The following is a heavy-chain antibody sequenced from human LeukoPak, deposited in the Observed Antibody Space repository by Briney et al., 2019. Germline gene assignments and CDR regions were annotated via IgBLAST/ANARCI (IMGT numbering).Heavy chain of an antibody. CDR1: GFTFSSYA. Sequence: GGSLRLSCAASGFTFSSYAMSWVRQAPGKGLEWVSGISGSGGNTYYADSVKGRFTISRDNSKNTLCLQMSSLRAEDTAVYYCAKEAVDYDILTGYYTTGYFDYWGQGTLVTVSS. CDR3: AKEAVDYDILTGYYTTGYFDY. D-gene: IGHD3-9*01. CDR2: ISGSGGNT. J-gene: IGHJ4*02. V-gene: IGHV3-23*01.